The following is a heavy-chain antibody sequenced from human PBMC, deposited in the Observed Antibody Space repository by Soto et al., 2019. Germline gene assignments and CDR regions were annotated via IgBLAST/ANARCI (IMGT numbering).Heavy chain of an antibody. D-gene: IGHD3-3*01. Sequence: EVQLVQSGGGLVQPGGSLRLSCAASGFTFSSYSMNWVRQAPGKGLEWISYIITTSSSIYYADSVKGRFTIARDNAKNSLCLQMNSLRDEDTAVYYCARKGVAFDSWGQGALVPVSS. CDR3: ARKGVAFDS. CDR2: IITTSSSI. V-gene: IGHV3-48*02. CDR1: GFTFSSYS. J-gene: IGHJ4*02.